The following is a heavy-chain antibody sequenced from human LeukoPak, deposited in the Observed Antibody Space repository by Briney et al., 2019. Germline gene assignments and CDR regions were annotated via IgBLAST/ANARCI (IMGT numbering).Heavy chain of an antibody. V-gene: IGHV3-23*01. CDR1: GFTFSSYA. CDR2: ISGSGGST. D-gene: IGHD5-24*01. CDR3: ANGRDGYKYYFDY. J-gene: IGHJ4*02. Sequence: GGSLRLSCAASGFTFSSYAMSWVRQAPGKGLEWVSAISGSGGSTYYADSVKGRFTISRDNSKNTLYLQMNSLRAEDTAVYYCANGRDGYKYYFDYWGQGTLVTVSS.